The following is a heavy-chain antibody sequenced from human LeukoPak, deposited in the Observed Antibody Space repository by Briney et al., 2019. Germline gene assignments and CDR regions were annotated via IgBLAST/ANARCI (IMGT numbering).Heavy chain of an antibody. Sequence: ASVKVSCKASGYTFTSYAMHWVRQAPGQGLEWMGIINPTGGSTTYAQKFQGRVTMTRDTSTSTVYMELSSLRSDDTAVYYCARTAARRFDYWGQGTLVTVSS. V-gene: IGHV1-46*01. J-gene: IGHJ4*02. CDR3: ARTAARRFDY. CDR2: INPTGGST. D-gene: IGHD6-6*01. CDR1: GYTFTSYA.